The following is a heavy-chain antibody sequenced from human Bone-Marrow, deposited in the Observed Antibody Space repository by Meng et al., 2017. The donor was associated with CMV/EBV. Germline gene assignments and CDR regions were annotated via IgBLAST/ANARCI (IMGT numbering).Heavy chain of an antibody. V-gene: IGHV4-34*01. Sequence: FSGYYWSWLRPPPGQVLEWIGEINHSGSTNYNPSLKRRVTISVDTSKNQFSLKLSSVTAADTAVYYCARAPANIVVVPAAIGGNYFDYWGQGTLVTVSS. D-gene: IGHD2-2*02. CDR1: FSGYY. CDR2: INHSGST. CDR3: ARAPANIVVVPAAIGGNYFDY. J-gene: IGHJ4*02.